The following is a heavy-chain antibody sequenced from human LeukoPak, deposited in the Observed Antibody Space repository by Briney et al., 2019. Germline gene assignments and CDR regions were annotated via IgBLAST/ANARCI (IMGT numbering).Heavy chain of an antibody. D-gene: IGHD4-17*01. CDR3: ARDPYGDYVFDY. J-gene: IGHJ4*02. V-gene: IGHV3-23*01. Sequence: GGSLRLSCAASRFTFSSYAMSWVRQAPGKGLEWVSGISVSGVSTYYADSVKGRFTISRDNSKNTLYLQMNSLRAEDTALYYCARDPYGDYVFDYWGQGTLVTVSS. CDR2: ISVSGVST. CDR1: RFTFSSYA.